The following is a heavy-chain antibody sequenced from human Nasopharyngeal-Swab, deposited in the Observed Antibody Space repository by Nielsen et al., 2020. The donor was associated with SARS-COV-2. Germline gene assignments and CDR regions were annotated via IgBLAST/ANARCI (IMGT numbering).Heavy chain of an antibody. J-gene: IGHJ6*02. CDR2: IFSNDEK. CDR1: GFSLSNARMG. CDR3: ARMSSYCSSTSCYVYYYYYGMDV. Sequence: SGPTLVKPTETLTLTCTVSGFSLSNARMGVSWIRQPPGKALEWLAHIFSNDEKSYSTSLKSRLTISKDTSKSQVVLTMTNMDPVDTATYYCARMSSYCSSTSCYVYYYYYGMDVWGQGTTVTVSS. V-gene: IGHV2-26*01. D-gene: IGHD2-2*01.